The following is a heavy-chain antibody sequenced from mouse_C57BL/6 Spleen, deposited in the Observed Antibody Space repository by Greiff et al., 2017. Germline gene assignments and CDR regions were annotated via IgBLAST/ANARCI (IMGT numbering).Heavy chain of an antibody. CDR1: GYTFTSYW. J-gene: IGHJ2*01. D-gene: IGHD2-4*01. CDR3: ARDRMELRDYFGY. V-gene: IGHV1-50*01. Sequence: QVQLQQPGAELVKPGASVKLSCKASGYTFTSYWMQWVKQRPGQGLEWIGEIDPSDSYTNYNQKFKGKATLTVDTSSSTAYMQLSSLTSEDSAVYYCARDRMELRDYFGYWGQGTTLTVSS. CDR2: IDPSDSYT.